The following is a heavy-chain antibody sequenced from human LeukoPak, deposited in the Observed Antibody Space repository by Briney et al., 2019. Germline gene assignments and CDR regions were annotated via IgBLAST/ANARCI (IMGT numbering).Heavy chain of an antibody. D-gene: IGHD6-19*01. J-gene: IGHJ4*02. V-gene: IGHV3-30*04. CDR3: ARVGGSGWYGYIDY. Sequence: QPGRSLRLSCTASGFIFNNYAMHWVRRAPGKGLEWVALISYNESNKYYADSVKGRFTISRDSSRNTVYLQMGSLTADDTAVYYCARVGGSGWYGYIDYWGQGTLVRVSS. CDR1: GFIFNNYA. CDR2: ISYNESNK.